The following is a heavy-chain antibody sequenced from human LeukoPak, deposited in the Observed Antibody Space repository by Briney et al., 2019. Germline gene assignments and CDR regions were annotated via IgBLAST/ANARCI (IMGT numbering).Heavy chain of an antibody. CDR3: ARGPYSGSYLRWFDP. J-gene: IGHJ5*02. V-gene: IGHV1-18*01. CDR2: ISAYNGNT. D-gene: IGHD1-26*01. CDR1: GYTFTSYG. Sequence: ASVKVSCKASGYTFTSYGISWVRQAPGQGLEWMGWISAYNGNTNYVQKLQGRVTMTTDTSTSTAYMELRSLRSDDTAVYYCARGPYSGSYLRWFDPWGQGTLVTVSS.